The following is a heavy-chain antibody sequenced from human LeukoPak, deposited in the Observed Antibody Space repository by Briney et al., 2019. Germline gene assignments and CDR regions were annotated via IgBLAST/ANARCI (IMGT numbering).Heavy chain of an antibody. V-gene: IGHV3-23*01. D-gene: IGHD2-15*01. CDR3: AKFVGRPYYYGMDV. CDR1: GFTFSSYA. J-gene: IGHJ6*02. CDR2: ISGSGGST. Sequence: GGSPRLSCAASGFTFSSYAMSWLRQAPGKGLEWVSAISGSGGSTYYADSVKGRFTISRDNSKNTLYLQMNSLRAEDTAVYYCAKFVGRPYYYGMDVWGQEATVTVSS.